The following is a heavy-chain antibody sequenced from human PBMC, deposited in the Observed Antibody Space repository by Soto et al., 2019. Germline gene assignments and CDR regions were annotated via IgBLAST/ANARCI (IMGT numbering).Heavy chain of an antibody. V-gene: IGHV3-9*01. Sequence: PGGSLRLSCAASGFTFDDYAMHWVRQAPGKGLEWVSGISWNSGSIGYADSVKGRFTISRDNAKNSLYLQMNSLRAEDTALYYCAKGSDFWSGYYRKKKGLYAFDIWGQGT. CDR2: ISWNSGSI. CDR3: AKGSDFWSGYYRKKKGLYAFDI. J-gene: IGHJ3*02. CDR1: GFTFDDYA. D-gene: IGHD3-3*01.